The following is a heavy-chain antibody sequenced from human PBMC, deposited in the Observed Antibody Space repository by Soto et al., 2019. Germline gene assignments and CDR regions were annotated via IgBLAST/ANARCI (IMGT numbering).Heavy chain of an antibody. CDR2: IKQDGSEK. V-gene: IGHV3-7*03. CDR3: AREYGSGSSPPWFDP. D-gene: IGHD3-10*01. Sequence: PGGSLRLSCAASGFTFSSYWMSWVRQAPGKGLEWVANIKQDGSEKYYVDSVKGRFTISRDNAKNSLYLQMNSLRAEDTALYHCAREYGSGSSPPWFDPWGQGTLVTVSS. J-gene: IGHJ5*02. CDR1: GFTFSSYW.